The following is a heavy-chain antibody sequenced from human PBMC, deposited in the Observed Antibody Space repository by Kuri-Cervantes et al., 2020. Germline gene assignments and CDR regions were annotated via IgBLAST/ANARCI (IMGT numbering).Heavy chain of an antibody. Sequence: GESLKISCKGSGYSFTSYWIGWVRQMPGKGLEWMGIIYPGDSDTRYSPSIQGQVTISADKSISTAYLQWSSLKASDTAMYYCARQVFLSISAFDYWGQGTLVTVSS. CDR1: GYSFTSYW. CDR2: IYPGDSDT. V-gene: IGHV5-51*01. J-gene: IGHJ4*02. D-gene: IGHD6-13*01. CDR3: ARQVFLSISAFDY.